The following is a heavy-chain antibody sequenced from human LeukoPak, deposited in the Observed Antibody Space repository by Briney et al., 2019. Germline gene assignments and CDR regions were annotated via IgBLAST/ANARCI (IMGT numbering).Heavy chain of an antibody. CDR2: ISGSGGST. J-gene: IGHJ6*03. Sequence: GGSLRLSCAASGFTFSGYAMSWVRQAPGKGLEWVSAISGSGGSTYYADSVKGRFTISRDNSKNTLYLQMNSLRAEDTAVYYCAKKGEGWFSYYYYYMDVWGKGTTVTVSS. CDR1: GFTFSGYA. CDR3: AKKGEGWFSYYYYYMDV. D-gene: IGHD3-10*01. V-gene: IGHV3-23*01.